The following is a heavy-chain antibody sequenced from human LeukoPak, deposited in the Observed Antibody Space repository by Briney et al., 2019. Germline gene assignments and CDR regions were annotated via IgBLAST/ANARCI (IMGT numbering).Heavy chain of an antibody. V-gene: IGHV3-33*01. J-gene: IGHJ4*02. D-gene: IGHD2-15*01. CDR1: GFTFSDYG. Sequence: GGSLRLSCTASGFTFSDYGMHWVRQVPGKGLEWVALIWYDGSKDYYADSVKGRFTISRDNSMNTLFLQMNSLRAEDTAVYYCARDYCSGGRCHSGFDYWGQGTLVTVSS. CDR3: ARDYCSGGRCHSGFDY. CDR2: IWYDGSKD.